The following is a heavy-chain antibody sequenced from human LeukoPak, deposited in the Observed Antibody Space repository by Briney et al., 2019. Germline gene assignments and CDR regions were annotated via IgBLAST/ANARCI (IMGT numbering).Heavy chain of an antibody. CDR2: INWSGGST. CDR3: ARGGGLWFGED. Sequence: PGGSLRLSCAASGFTFNDYGMTWVRQAPGKGLEWVSGINWSGGSTGYAESVKGRFTISRDNAKNSLYLQMNSLRIEDTALYYCARGGGLWFGEDWGQGTLVTVSS. J-gene: IGHJ1*01. CDR1: GFTFNDYG. D-gene: IGHD3-10*01. V-gene: IGHV3-20*04.